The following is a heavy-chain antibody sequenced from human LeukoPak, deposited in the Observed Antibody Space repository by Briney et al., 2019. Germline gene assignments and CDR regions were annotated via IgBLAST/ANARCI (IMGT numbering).Heavy chain of an antibody. V-gene: IGHV4-61*02. CDR3: ARDLRLVIAAGWFDP. D-gene: IGHD2-21*01. J-gene: IGHJ5*02. CDR2: IYTSGST. Sequence: PSQTLSLTCTVSGGSISSGSYYCRWIRQPAGKGLEWIGRIYTSGSTNYNPSLKSRITISVDTSKNQFSLKLSSVTAADTAVYYCARDLRLVIAAGWFDPWGRGTRVTVSS. CDR1: GGSISSGSYY.